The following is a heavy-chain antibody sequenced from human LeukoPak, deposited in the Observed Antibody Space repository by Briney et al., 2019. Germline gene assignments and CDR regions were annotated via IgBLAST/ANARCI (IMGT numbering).Heavy chain of an antibody. D-gene: IGHD2-2*01. J-gene: IGHJ5*02. CDR2: ISGSGGST. CDR1: GFTFSSFE. Sequence: GGSLRLSCAASGFTFSSFEMSWVRQAPGKGLEWVSAISGSGGSTYYADSVKGRFTISRDNSKNTLYLQMNSLRAEDTAVYYCAKNPGHQLLPNWFDPWGQGALVTVSS. CDR3: AKNPGHQLLPNWFDP. V-gene: IGHV3-23*01.